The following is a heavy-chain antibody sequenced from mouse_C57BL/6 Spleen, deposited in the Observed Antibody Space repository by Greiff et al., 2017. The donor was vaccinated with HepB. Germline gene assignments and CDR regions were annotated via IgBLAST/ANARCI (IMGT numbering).Heavy chain of an antibody. V-gene: IGHV1-59*01. CDR2: IDPSDSYT. J-gene: IGHJ4*01. Sequence: QVQLQQPGAELVRPGTSVKLSCKASGYTFTSYWMHWVKQRPGQGLEWIGVIDPSDSYTNYNQKFKGKATLTVDTSSSTAYMQLSSLTSEDSAVYYCARDSSGVMDYWGQGTSVTVSS. CDR3: ARDSSGVMDY. D-gene: IGHD3-2*02. CDR1: GYTFTSYW.